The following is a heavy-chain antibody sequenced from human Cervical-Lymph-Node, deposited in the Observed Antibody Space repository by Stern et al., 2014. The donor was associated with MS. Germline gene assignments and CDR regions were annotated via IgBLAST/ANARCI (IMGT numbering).Heavy chain of an antibody. CDR2: IYCSGTT. CDR1: GCSIRSGGYY. J-gene: IGHJ4*02. V-gene: IGHV4-31*03. CDR3: AARRGWDSYGPLDY. Sequence: QVQLQESGPGLVKPSQTLSLTCTVSGCSIRSGGYYWSWIRQHPGKGLEWIGYIYCSGTTYYNPSVKSRVTISVDTFKNQFSLKLSSVTAADTAVYYCAARRGWDSYGPLDYWGQGTLVTVSS. D-gene: IGHD5-18*01.